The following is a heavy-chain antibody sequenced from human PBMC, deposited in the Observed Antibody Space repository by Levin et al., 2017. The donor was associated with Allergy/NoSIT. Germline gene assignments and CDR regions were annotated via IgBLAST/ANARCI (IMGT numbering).Heavy chain of an antibody. CDR3: ARDCPGGDCYHY. CDR2: IYTSGST. V-gene: IGHV4-4*07. CDR1: GGSISSYY. D-gene: IGHD2-21*02. J-gene: IGHJ4*02. Sequence: SQTLSLTCTVSGGSISSYYWSWIRPPAGKGLEWIGRIYTSGSTNYNPSLKSRVTMSVDTSKNQFSLKLSAVTAADTAVYYCARDCPGGDCYHYWGQGTLVTVSS.